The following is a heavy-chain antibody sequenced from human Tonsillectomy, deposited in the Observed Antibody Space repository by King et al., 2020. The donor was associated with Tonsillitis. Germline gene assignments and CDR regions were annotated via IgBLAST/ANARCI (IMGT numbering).Heavy chain of an antibody. CDR2: IYPGDSDT. CDR1: GYSFTTYW. CDR3: ARHVAMWGRVAAFDI. Sequence: QLVQSGAEVKKPGESLKISCKGSGYSFTTYWVAWVRQMPGKGLEWMGIIYPGDSDTRYSPSFQGQITISADESISTAYLQWSSLKASDTAIYYCARHVAMWGRVAAFDIWGQGTVVTVSS. D-gene: IGHD7-27*01. J-gene: IGHJ3*02. V-gene: IGHV5-51*01.